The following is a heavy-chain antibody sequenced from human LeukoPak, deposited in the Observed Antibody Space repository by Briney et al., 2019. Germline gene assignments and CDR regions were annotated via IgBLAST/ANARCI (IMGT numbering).Heavy chain of an antibody. V-gene: IGHV4-59*13. CDR1: GGSISSYY. D-gene: IGHD1-14*01. Sequence: SETLSLTCTVSGGSISSYYWSWIRQPPGKGLEWIGYIYYSGSTNYNPSLKSRVTISVDTSKNQFSLKLSSVTAADTAVYYCARGRARWEPSPFDYWGQGTLVTVSS. J-gene: IGHJ4*02. CDR2: IYYSGST. CDR3: ARGRARWEPSPFDY.